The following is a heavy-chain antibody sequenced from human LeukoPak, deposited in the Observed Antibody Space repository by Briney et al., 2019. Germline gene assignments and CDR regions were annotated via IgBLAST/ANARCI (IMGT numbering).Heavy chain of an antibody. V-gene: IGHV4-34*01. CDR2: IDQSGGT. CDR1: GGSFSGYY. J-gene: IGHJ4*02. Sequence: SETLSLTCAVYGGSFSGYYWTWIRQPPGKGLEWIGEIDQSGGTHYNPSLQSRVTISLDTSKNQFSLKLNSVTASDTAVYYCARGGVGPRLGCWGQGSLVTVSS. CDR3: ARGGVGPRLGC. D-gene: IGHD3-16*01.